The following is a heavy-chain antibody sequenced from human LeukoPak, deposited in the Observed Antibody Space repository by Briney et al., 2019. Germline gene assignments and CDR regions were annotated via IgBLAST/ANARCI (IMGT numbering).Heavy chain of an antibody. J-gene: IGHJ4*02. CDR3: ARESYSGNPYFGY. CDR2: IIPILGIA. D-gene: IGHD4-23*01. Sequence: GASVKVSCKASGGTFSSYAISWVRQAPGQGLEWMGRIIPILGIANYAQKFQGRVTITADKSTSTAYMELSSLRSEDTAMYYCARESYSGNPYFGYWGQGTLVTVSS. CDR1: GGTFSSYA. V-gene: IGHV1-69*04.